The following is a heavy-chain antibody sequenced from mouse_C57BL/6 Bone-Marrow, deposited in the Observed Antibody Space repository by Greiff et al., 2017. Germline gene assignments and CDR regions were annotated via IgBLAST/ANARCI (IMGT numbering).Heavy chain of an antibody. CDR1: GYTFTDYY. J-gene: IGHJ4*01. CDR3: GRRVDSSVYAMDY. V-gene: IGHV1-76*01. D-gene: IGHD3-2*01. Sequence: QVQLQQSGAELVRPGASVKLSCKASGYTFTDYYINWVKQRPGQGLEWIARIYPGSGNTYYNEKFKGKATLTAEKSSSTAYMQLSSLTSEDSAVXFCGRRVDSSVYAMDYWGPGTSVTVSS. CDR2: IYPGSGNT.